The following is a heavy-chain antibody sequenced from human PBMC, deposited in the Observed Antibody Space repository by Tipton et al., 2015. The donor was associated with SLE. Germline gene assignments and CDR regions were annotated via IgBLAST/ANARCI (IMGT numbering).Heavy chain of an antibody. CDR1: GGSVGSYY. Sequence: TLSLTCDVSGGSVGSYYWSWVRQIPGKGLEWIGTIYHNGDTYYKSSLKSRVTISVDTSKNHFSLKLRSVTAADTAVYFCARRSVQEAFDIWGQGTMVTVSS. V-gene: IGHV4-59*08. J-gene: IGHJ3*02. CDR3: ARRSVQEAFDI. CDR2: IYHNGDT. D-gene: IGHD1-1*01.